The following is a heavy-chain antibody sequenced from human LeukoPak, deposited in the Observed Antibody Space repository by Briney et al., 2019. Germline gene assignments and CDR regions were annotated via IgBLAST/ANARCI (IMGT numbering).Heavy chain of an antibody. J-gene: IGHJ3*02. CDR3: ARDRGYDFYLDGDAFDI. CDR2: INHSGST. V-gene: IGHV4-34*01. CDR1: GGSFSGYY. D-gene: IGHD3-3*01. Sequence: SETLSLTCAVYGGSFSGYYWSWIRQPPGKGLEWIGEINHSGSTNYNPSLKSRVTISVDTSKNQFSLKLSSVTAADTAVYYCARDRGYDFYLDGDAFDIWGQGTMVTVSS.